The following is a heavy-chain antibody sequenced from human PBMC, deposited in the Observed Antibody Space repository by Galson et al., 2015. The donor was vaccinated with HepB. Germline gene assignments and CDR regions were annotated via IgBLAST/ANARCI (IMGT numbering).Heavy chain of an antibody. CDR3: ARQATQNWFDP. CDR1: GGPISSSIYY. V-gene: IGHV4-39*01. CDR2: IYYSGSS. J-gene: IGHJ5*02. Sequence: ETLSLTCTVSGGPISSSIYYWGWIRQPPGKGLEWLGTIYYSGSSYYNPSLKSRVTISVDTSKNQFSLKLSSVTAADTAVYYCARQATQNWFDPWGQGTLVTVSS.